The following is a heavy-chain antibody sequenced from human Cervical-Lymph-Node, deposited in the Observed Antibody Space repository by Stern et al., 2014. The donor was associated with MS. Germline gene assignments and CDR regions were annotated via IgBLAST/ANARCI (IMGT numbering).Heavy chain of an antibody. CDR3: ASVDTAMAIDY. CDR2: ISSSSSYI. J-gene: IGHJ4*02. CDR1: GFTFSTYS. Sequence: VQLVESGGGLVKPGGSLRLSCAASGFTFSTYSMNWVRQAPGKGLEWVSSISSSSSYIYYADSVKGRFTISRDNAKNSLYLQMNSLRAEDTAVYYCASVDTAMAIDYWGQGTLVTVSS. V-gene: IGHV3-21*01. D-gene: IGHD5-18*01.